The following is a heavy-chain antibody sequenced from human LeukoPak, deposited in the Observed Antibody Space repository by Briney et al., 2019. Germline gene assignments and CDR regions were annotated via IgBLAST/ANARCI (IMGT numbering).Heavy chain of an antibody. D-gene: IGHD3-10*01. Sequence: GGSLRLSCAASGFTFSNYGMHWVRQAPGKGLEWVANINQDGSEKYYVDSVKGRFTISRDNAKNSLYLQMNSLRAEDTAVYYCARDYLGSAFDIWGQGTMVTVSS. V-gene: IGHV3-7*01. CDR1: GFTFSNYG. CDR2: INQDGSEK. CDR3: ARDYLGSAFDI. J-gene: IGHJ3*02.